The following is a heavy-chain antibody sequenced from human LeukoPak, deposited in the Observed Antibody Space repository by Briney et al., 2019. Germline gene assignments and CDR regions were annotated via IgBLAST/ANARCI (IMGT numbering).Heavy chain of an antibody. CDR3: AKDKAPTVDYYYMDV. D-gene: IGHD2-15*01. Sequence: GGSLRLSCAASGFTFSNAWMSWVRQAPGKGLEWVSAISGSGGSTYYADSVKGRFTISRDNSKNTLYLQMNSLRAEDTAVYYCAKDKAPTVDYYYMDVWGKGTTVTISS. V-gene: IGHV3-23*01. J-gene: IGHJ6*03. CDR2: ISGSGGST. CDR1: GFTFSNAW.